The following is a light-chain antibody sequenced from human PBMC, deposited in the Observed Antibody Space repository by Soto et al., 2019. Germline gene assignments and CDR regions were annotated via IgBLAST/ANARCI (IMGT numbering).Light chain of an antibody. CDR3: QQYNSYAT. CDR2: KAS. Sequence: DLPMTQSPSTLSASVGGRVTITCRGSQSISSWLAWYQQKLGKAPKLLIYKASSLESGVPSRFSGSGSETEFTLTISSLQPDDFATYYCQQYNSYATFGQGTKVDIK. V-gene: IGKV1-5*03. J-gene: IGKJ1*01. CDR1: QSISSW.